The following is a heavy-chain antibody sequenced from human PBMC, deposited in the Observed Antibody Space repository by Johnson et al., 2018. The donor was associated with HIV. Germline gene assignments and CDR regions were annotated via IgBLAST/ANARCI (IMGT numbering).Heavy chain of an antibody. CDR1: GFTFSSYG. Sequence: QVQLVESGGGVVQPGKSLRLSCAASGFTFSSYGMHWVRQAAGKGLEWVALIWYDGSNKYYADSVKGRFTISRDNSKNTLYLQMNSLRDEDTAVYHCAKERLLHDAFDFWGQGTMVTVSS. V-gene: IGHV3-33*06. D-gene: IGHD5-18*01. CDR2: IWYDGSNK. CDR3: AKERLLHDAFDF. J-gene: IGHJ3*01.